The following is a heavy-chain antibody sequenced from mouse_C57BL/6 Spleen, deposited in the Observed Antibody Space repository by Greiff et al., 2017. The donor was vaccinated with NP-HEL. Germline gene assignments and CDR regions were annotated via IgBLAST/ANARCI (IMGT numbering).Heavy chain of an antibody. Sequence: VQLQQSGPVLVKPGASVKMSCKASGYTFTDYYMNWVKQSHGKSLEWIGVINPYNGGTSYNQKFKGKATLTVDKSSSTAYMELNSLTSEDSAVYYCARRGITTVVEESFAYWGQGTLVTVSA. CDR2: INPYNGGT. J-gene: IGHJ3*01. CDR1: GYTFTDYY. CDR3: ARRGITTVVEESFAY. V-gene: IGHV1-19*01. D-gene: IGHD1-1*01.